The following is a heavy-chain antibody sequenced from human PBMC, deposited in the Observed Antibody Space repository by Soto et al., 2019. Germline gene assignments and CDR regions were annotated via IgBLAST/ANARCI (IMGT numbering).Heavy chain of an antibody. CDR2: IYHSGGT. J-gene: IGHJ6*02. Sequence: QVQLQESGPGLVKPSETLSLTCTVSGDSISGGGYYWSWVRQRPGEGLEWIGCIYHSGGTHYNPSLKSRFTISVDKSENQFSLRLTSVTAADTAVYYCARDNRRTVNPANVPYGMDVWGPGTTVTVSS. V-gene: IGHV4-31*03. CDR3: ARDNRRTVNPANVPYGMDV. D-gene: IGHD1-1*01. CDR1: GDSISGGGYY.